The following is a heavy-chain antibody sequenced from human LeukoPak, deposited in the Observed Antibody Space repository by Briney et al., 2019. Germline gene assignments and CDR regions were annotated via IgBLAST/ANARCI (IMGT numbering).Heavy chain of an antibody. J-gene: IGHJ6*02. CDR3: ARNNGMDA. CDR2: VNRDGSET. CDR1: GFALSSHW. Sequence: GSLRLSCAASGFALSSHWMTWVRQVPGRGPEWVANVNRDGSETYYLDSVKGRFTISKDNAKNSLYLQMNSLRAEDTALYHCARNNGMDAWGQGTTVTVSS. V-gene: IGHV3-7*03.